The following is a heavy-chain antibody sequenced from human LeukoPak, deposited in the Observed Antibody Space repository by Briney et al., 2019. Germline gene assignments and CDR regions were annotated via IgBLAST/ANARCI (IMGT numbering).Heavy chain of an antibody. V-gene: IGHV4-4*02. CDR3: ARDNTVAAGVFDY. J-gene: IGHJ4*02. Sequence: SQTPSLTCAVSGGSIRSNTCWWWVRQHPGKGLEWVGEIYFNGRTNINPSLKSRVTISVERSKNHFSLRLSSVTAANTAVYYCARDNTVAAGVFDYWGQGTLVSVSS. D-gene: IGHD4-23*01. CDR2: IYFNGRT. CDR1: GGSIRSNTC.